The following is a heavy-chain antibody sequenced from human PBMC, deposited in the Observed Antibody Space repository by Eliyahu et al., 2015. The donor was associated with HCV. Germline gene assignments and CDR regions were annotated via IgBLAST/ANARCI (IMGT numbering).Heavy chain of an antibody. D-gene: IGHD1-1*01. CDR1: GFTFSSYX. V-gene: IGHV3-48*02. CDR2: ISTRDSST. Sequence: EVQLVXSGGGLVQPGGSXRXXCVASGFTFSSYXXNWVRXXPGKXLEWVSYISTRDSSTYYADSAKGRFTISSDIAKSSLYLQMNNLRDEDTAVYYCARDVNWAHDHWGQGTLVTVSS. J-gene: IGHJ4*02. CDR3: ARDVNWAHDH.